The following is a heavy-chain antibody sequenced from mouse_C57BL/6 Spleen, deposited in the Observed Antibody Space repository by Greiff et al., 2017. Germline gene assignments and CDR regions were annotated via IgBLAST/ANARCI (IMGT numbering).Heavy chain of an antibody. V-gene: IGHV14-4*01. CDR2: IDPENGDT. J-gene: IGHJ2*01. Sequence: VHVKQSGAELVRPGASVKLSCTASGFNIKDDYMHWVKQRPEQGLEWIGWIDPENGDTEYASKFQGKATITADTSSNTAYLQLSSLTSEDTSVYYCTTREGYWGQGTTLTVAS. CDR3: TTREGY. CDR1: GFNIKDDY.